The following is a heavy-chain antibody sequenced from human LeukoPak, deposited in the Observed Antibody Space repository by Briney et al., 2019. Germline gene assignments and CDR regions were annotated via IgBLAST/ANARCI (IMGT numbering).Heavy chain of an antibody. CDR1: GYSISSGYY. D-gene: IGHD2-21*02. CDR2: IYHSGST. CDR3: ARHMVTLNWFDP. V-gene: IGHV4-38-2*01. Sequence: SETLSLTCAVSGYSISSGYYWGWIRQPPGKGLEWIGSIYHSGSTYYNPSLKSRVTISVDTSKNQFSLKLSSVTAADTAVYYCARHMVTLNWFDPWGLGTLVTVSS. J-gene: IGHJ5*02.